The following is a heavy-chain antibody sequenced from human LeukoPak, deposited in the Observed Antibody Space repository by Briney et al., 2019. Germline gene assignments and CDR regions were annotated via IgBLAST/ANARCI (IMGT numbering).Heavy chain of an antibody. V-gene: IGHV1-69*13. CDR3: ARSDIVATITDWFDP. CDR1: GGTFSSYA. CDR2: IIPIFGTA. Sequence: SVKVSCKASGGTFSSYAISWLRQAPGQGLEWMGRIIPIFGTANYAQKFQGRVTITADESTSTAYMELSSLRSEDTAVYYCARSDIVATITDWFDPWGQGTLVTASS. J-gene: IGHJ5*02. D-gene: IGHD5-12*01.